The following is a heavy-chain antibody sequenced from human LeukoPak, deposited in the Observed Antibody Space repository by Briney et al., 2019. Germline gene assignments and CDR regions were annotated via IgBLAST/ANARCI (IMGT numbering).Heavy chain of an antibody. CDR2: INHSGGS. D-gene: IGHD3-9*01. V-gene: IGHV4-34*01. J-gene: IGHJ4*02. Sequence: SETLSLTCVVYGGSFSGHYWAWIRQPPGKGLEWIGEINHSGGSNYVPSLKSEVTISVDTSKAQFSLKLSSVTAADTAVYYCASSRYSDILTGSWLSYFDYWGQGTLVTVSS. CDR3: ASSRYSDILTGSWLSYFDY. CDR1: GGSFSGHY.